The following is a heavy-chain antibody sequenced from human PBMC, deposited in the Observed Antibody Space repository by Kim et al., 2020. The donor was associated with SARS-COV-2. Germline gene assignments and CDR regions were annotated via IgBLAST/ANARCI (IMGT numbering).Heavy chain of an antibody. D-gene: IGHD3-9*01. CDR3: ARDNRYYDILTGYSPGY. Sequence: VKGRFTISRDNSKNTLYLQMNSLRAEDTAVYYCARDNRYYDILTGYSPGYWGQGTLVTVSS. J-gene: IGHJ4*02. V-gene: IGHV3-53*01.